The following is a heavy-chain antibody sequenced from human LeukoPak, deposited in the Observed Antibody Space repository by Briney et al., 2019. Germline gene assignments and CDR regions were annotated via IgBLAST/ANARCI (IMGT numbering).Heavy chain of an antibody. CDR1: GFTFSSYA. CDR2: ISGSGGST. CDR3: AKQGTFSSSSSWFLDS. V-gene: IGHV3-23*01. Sequence: PGGSLRLSCAASGFTFSSYAMSWVRQAPGKGLEWVSAISGSGGSTYYADSVKGRFTISRDNSKNTLYLQMNSLRAEDTAVYYCAKQGTFSSSSSWFLDSWGQGTLVTVSS. D-gene: IGHD6-13*01. J-gene: IGHJ4*02.